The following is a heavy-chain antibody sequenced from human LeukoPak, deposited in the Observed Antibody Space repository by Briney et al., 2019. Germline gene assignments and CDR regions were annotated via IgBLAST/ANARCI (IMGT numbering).Heavy chain of an antibody. J-gene: IGHJ4*02. V-gene: IGHV3-21*04. CDR1: GFTFSSYS. CDR3: AKVDDSSGYGTYYFDY. D-gene: IGHD3-22*01. CDR2: ISSSSSYI. Sequence: GGSLRLSCAASGFTFSSYSMNWVRQAPGKGLEWVSSISSSSSYIYYADSVKGRFTISRDNAKNSLYLQMNSLRAEDTAVYYCAKVDDSSGYGTYYFDYWGQGTLVTVSS.